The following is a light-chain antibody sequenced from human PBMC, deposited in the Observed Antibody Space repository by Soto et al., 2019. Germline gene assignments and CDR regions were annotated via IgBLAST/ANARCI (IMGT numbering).Light chain of an antibody. V-gene: IGKV1-39*01. CDR3: QQSYSTPWT. CDR2: AAS. J-gene: IGKJ1*01. CDR1: QSISSY. Sequence: DIQMTQSPSSLSASVVDRVTITCRTSQSISSYVNWYQQKPGKATKLLIYAASSLQSGVPSRFSGSGYGTDFTLTISSLQPEDFPTYYCQQSYSTPWTFGQGNQVEIK.